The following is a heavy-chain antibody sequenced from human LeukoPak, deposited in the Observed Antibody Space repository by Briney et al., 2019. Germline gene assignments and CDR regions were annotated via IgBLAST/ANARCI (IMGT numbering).Heavy chain of an antibody. CDR3: TMRDDFWSGSDY. J-gene: IGHJ4*02. CDR1: GFILGNAW. CDR2: IKSKTDGGTT. D-gene: IGHD3-3*01. Sequence: GGSLGLSCAASGFILGNAWLTWVGRPQGRGLEWAGRIKSKTDGGTTDYAAPVKGRFTISRDDSKNTLYLQMNSLKTEDTAVYYCTMRDDFWSGSDYWGQGTLVTVSS. V-gene: IGHV3-15*07.